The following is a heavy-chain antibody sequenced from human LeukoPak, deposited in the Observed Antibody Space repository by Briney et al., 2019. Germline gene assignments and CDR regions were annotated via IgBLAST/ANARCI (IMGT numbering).Heavy chain of an antibody. CDR2: INPNTGGT. CDR1: GYTFTGYY. Sequence: GASVKVSCKASGYTFTGYYIHWVRQAPGQGLEWMGRINPNTGGTDYARKFQGRVTMTRDTSITTAYMELSRLTSDDMAIYYCAKVPPSITAAGNWLGPWGQGALVTVSS. CDR3: AKVPPSITAAGNWLGP. V-gene: IGHV1-2*06. D-gene: IGHD6-13*01. J-gene: IGHJ5*02.